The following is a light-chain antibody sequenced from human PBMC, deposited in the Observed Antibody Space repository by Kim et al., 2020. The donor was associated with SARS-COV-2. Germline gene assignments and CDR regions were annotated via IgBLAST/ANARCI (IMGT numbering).Light chain of an antibody. Sequence: DIQMTQSPSTLSAAVGGRVTITCRASQSVSIWLAWYQQKAGKAPNLLIYKASSLESGAPSRFSGRGSGTEFTLTISSLQPDDFATYYCQQYDTYAWTFGQGTKVDIK. CDR1: QSVSIW. V-gene: IGKV1-5*03. CDR3: QQYDTYAWT. J-gene: IGKJ1*01. CDR2: KAS.